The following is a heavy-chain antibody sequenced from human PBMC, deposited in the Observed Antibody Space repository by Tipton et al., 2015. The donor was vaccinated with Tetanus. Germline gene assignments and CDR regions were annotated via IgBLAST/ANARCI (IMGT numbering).Heavy chain of an antibody. CDR3: ARRLIQNWFDP. CDR1: GGSINNYY. D-gene: IGHD2-8*01. J-gene: IGHJ5*02. CDR2: VYYSGST. V-gene: IGHV4-59*12. Sequence: TLSLTCTVSGGSINNYYWSWIRQPPGKGLEWIGYVYYSGSTNYNPSLKSRVTISVDSSKNQFSLKLTSLTAADTAVYYCARRLIQNWFDPWGQGTLVTVSS.